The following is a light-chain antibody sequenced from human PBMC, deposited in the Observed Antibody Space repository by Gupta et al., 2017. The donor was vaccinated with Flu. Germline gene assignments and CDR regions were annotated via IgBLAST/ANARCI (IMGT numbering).Light chain of an antibody. Sequence: EIVLTQSPATLSLSPGERATLSCRASQSVSSYLAWYQQKPGQAPRLLIYDASNRANGIPDRFSGSGSGKDFTLTSSSLEPEDFAVYYCQQRSLSDTFGGGTKVEIK. CDR3: QQRSLSDT. V-gene: IGKV3-11*01. CDR1: QSVSSY. J-gene: IGKJ4*01. CDR2: DAS.